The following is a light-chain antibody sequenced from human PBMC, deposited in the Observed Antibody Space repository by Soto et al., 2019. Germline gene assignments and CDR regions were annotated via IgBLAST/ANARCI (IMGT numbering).Light chain of an antibody. CDR1: QSVSSN. CDR3: QQYGNWPPIT. V-gene: IGKV3-15*01. CDR2: GAS. Sequence: EIVMTQSPATLSVSPGEGATLSCRASQSVSSNLAWYQQKPGQAPRLLIYGASTRATGIPARFSGTGSGTEFTLTIGSLQSEDFAVYYCQQYGNWPPITFGQGTRLEIK. J-gene: IGKJ5*01.